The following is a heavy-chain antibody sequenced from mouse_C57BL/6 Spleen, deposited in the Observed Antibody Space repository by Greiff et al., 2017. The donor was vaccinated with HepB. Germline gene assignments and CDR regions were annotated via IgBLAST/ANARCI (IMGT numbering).Heavy chain of an antibody. Sequence: QVQLQQPGAELVRPGSSVKLSCTASGYTFTSYWMDWVKQRPGQGLEWIGNIYPSDSETHYNQKFKDKATLTVDKSSSTAYMQLSSLTSEDSAVYYCARERGDYYGSIFAYWGQGTLVTVSA. J-gene: IGHJ3*01. V-gene: IGHV1-61*01. CDR1: GYTFTSYW. CDR3: ARERGDYYGSIFAY. CDR2: IYPSDSET. D-gene: IGHD1-1*01.